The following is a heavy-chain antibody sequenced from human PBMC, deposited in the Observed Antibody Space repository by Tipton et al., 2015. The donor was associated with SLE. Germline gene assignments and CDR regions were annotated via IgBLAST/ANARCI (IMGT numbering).Heavy chain of an antibody. CDR1: GGSISSSSYY. J-gene: IGHJ6*02. Sequence: TLSLTCTVSGGSISSSSYYWGWIRQPPGKGLEWIGSIYHSGSTYSNPSLESRVTISVDTSKNQFSLKLSSVTAADTAVYYCARDRGSGQLEPWGQGTTVTVSS. V-gene: IGHV4-39*07. CDR2: IYHSGST. CDR3: ARDRGSGQLEP. D-gene: IGHD6-6*01.